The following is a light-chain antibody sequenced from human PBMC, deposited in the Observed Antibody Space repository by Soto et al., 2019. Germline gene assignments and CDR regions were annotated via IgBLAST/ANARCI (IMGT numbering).Light chain of an antibody. Sequence: DVQMTQSPSTLSASVGDRVTITCRASQGISNRLAWYQQKPGKAPKLLIYQASSLKSGVPSRFGGSGSGTEFTLTITSLQPDDFATYYCQQYNSPWTFGQGIKVEIK. CDR3: QQYNSPWT. CDR1: QGISNR. V-gene: IGKV1-5*03. J-gene: IGKJ1*01. CDR2: QAS.